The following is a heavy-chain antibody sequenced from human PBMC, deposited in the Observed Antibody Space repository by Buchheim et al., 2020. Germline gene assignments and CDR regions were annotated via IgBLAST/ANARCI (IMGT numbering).Heavy chain of an antibody. Sequence: EVQLLESGGGLVQPGGSLRLSCAASGFTFSNYAMSWVRQAPGKGLEWVSTIGVSGDSTYYADSVKGRFTISRDNSKNTLNLQMNSLRAEDTAVYYCAKNVGSGIAARLDYWGQGTL. J-gene: IGHJ4*02. CDR1: GFTFSNYA. V-gene: IGHV3-23*01. CDR2: IGVSGDST. CDR3: AKNVGSGIAARLDY. D-gene: IGHD6-13*01.